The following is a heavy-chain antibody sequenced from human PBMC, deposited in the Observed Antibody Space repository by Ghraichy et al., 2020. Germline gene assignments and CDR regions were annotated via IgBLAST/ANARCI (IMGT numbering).Heavy chain of an antibody. D-gene: IGHD1-1*01. CDR2: IAGSNGNT. J-gene: IGHJ4*02. V-gene: IGHV3-21*06. CDR3: ARNRDDTVERDF. CDR1: GFIFNTYS. Sequence: GGSLRLSCAASGFIFNTYSMNWVRQAPGKGLGWVSSIAGSNGNTWYADSVRGRFSISRANTQNLLYLEMNSLRADDTAIYYCARNRDDTVERDFWGQGTQVTVSS.